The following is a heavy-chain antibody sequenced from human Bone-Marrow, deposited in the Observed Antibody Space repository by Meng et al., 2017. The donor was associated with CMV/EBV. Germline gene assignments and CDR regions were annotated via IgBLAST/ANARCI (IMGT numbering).Heavy chain of an antibody. J-gene: IGHJ5*02. CDR3: ARGALDWLLEGYNWFDP. V-gene: IGHV4-34*01. D-gene: IGHD3-9*01. CDR2: INHSGST. CDR1: GGSFSGYY. Sequence: SETLSLTCAVYGGSFSGYYWSWIRQPPGKGLEWIGEINHSGSTNYNPSLKSRVTISVDTSKNQFSLKLSSVTAADTAVYYCARGALDWLLEGYNWFDPWGQGTLVTVSS.